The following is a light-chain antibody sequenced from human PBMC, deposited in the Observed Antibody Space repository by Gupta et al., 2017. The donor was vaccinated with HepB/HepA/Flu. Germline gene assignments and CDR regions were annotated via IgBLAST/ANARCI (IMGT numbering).Light chain of an antibody. CDR2: DVN. CDR3: SSVTNTITLVV. Sequence: QPALPQPASVPGSPGQSITISCTGTRSDFGDFNYVSWYQQHPGKAPKLLISDVNKPPAGVANRFSGSKSGNTASLTISGLQAEDEGDYYGSSVTNTITLVVFGGGTRLTVL. V-gene: IGLV2-14*03. CDR1: RSDFGDFNY. J-gene: IGLJ2*01.